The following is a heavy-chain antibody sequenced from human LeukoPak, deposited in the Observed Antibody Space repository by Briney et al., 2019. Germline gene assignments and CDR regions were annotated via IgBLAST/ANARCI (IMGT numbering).Heavy chain of an antibody. CDR2: IGWDGGST. J-gene: IGHJ6*02. CDR1: GFTFDDYT. D-gene: IGHD5-12*01. Sequence: GGSLRLSCAASGFTFDDYTMHWVRQAPGKGLEWVSLIGWDGGSTYYADSVKGRFTISRDNSKNSLYLQMNSLRTEDTALYYCAKDMGGYDSHYYYGMDVWGQGTTVTVSS. V-gene: IGHV3-43*01. CDR3: AKDMGGYDSHYYYGMDV.